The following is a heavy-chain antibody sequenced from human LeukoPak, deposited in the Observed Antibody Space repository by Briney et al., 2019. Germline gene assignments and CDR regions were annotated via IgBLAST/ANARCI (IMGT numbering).Heavy chain of an antibody. Sequence: PGGSLRLSCAASGFTFSDYYMSWIRQAPGKGLEWVSYISGSGSTIYYSDSVKGRFTVSRDNAKNSLYLQMNRLRAEDTAVYFCTREDFYYASGFWGQGILVTVSS. CDR1: GFTFSDYY. J-gene: IGHJ1*01. CDR3: TREDFYYASGF. D-gene: IGHD3-10*01. CDR2: ISGSGSTI. V-gene: IGHV3-11*04.